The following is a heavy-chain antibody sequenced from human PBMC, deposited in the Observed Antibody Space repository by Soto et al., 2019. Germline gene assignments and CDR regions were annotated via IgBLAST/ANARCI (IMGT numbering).Heavy chain of an antibody. V-gene: IGHV1-2*02. CDR1: GYTFTGYY. Sequence: QVHLVQSGAEVKKPGASVMVSCKASGYTFTGYYIHWLRQAPGQGLEWMGWINPNSGATNIAQKFQGRVTMTRDTSINTAYMELSRLSSGDTAVYYCARVMTSVTTGELDPWGQGTLVTVSS. CDR3: ARVMTSVTTGELDP. J-gene: IGHJ5*02. D-gene: IGHD4-17*01. CDR2: INPNSGAT.